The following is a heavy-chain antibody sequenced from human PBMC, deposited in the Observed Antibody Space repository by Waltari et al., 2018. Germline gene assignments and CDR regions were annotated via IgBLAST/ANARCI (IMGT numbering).Heavy chain of an antibody. D-gene: IGHD3-16*01. V-gene: IGHV4-39*01. Sequence: QLQLQESGPGLVKPSETLSLTCTVSGGSISSTSYYWGWIRQPPGKGLEWIGSFYYGGKTYHSPSLQSRITISVDTSKNQFSLKLNSVTAADTAVYYCARPCCVGGGALLSLDLWGQGTLVTVSS. CDR3: ARPCCVGGGALLSLDL. CDR2: FYYGGKT. CDR1: GGSISSTSYY. J-gene: IGHJ5*02.